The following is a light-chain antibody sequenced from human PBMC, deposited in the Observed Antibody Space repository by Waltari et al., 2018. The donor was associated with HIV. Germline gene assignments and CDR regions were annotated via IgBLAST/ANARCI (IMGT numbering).Light chain of an antibody. Sequence: SSELTQDPAVSVALGQTVRITCQGDSLRSYYASWYQQKPGQAPVLVIYGKNTRPSGIPDRFSGSSSGNTASLTITGAQAEDEADYYCNSRDSSGNHLVFGGGTKLTFL. V-gene: IGLV3-19*01. CDR1: SLRSYY. CDR2: GKN. CDR3: NSRDSSGNHLV. J-gene: IGLJ2*01.